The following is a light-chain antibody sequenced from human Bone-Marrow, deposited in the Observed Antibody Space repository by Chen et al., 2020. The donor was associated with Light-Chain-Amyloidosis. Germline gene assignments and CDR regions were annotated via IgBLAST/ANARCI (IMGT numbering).Light chain of an antibody. CDR3: RQRLECPPIT. J-gene: IGKJ5*01. CDR2: TLS. V-gene: IGKV2-40*01. CDR1: QGLLENVVGNTF. Sequence: IVMTQTPLSLPVTPGERASISCWSSQGLLENVVGNTFLDWYLQNPGQSTHPLNNTLSYRASGVPDKFSGSESGTDITLKVSRVGAEDVGVPYGRQRLECPPITLAHGTRLEIK.